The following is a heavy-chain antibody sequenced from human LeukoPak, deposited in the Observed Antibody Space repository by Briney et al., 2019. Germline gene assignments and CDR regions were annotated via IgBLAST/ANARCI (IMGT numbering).Heavy chain of an antibody. CDR1: GGSINSGDYY. J-gene: IGHJ5*02. D-gene: IGHD6-19*01. CDR2: IYYSGST. Sequence: SQTLSLTCTVSGGSINSGDYYWSWIRQLPGKGLEWFGYIYYSGSTYYPPSLRSRVTISVDTSKNQFSLKLSSVTAADTAVYYCASGSVAVAGRNWLDPWGQGTLVTVSS. CDR3: ASGSVAVAGRNWLDP. V-gene: IGHV4-31*03.